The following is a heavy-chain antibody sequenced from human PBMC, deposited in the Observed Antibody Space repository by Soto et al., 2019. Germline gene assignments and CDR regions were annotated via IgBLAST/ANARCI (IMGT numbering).Heavy chain of an antibody. Sequence: QVQLQESGPGLVKPSQTLSLTCTVSGGSISSGGYYWSWIRQHPGKGLEWIGYIYYSGSTYYNSSLKSRVTISVDTSKNQFSLKLSSVTAADTAVYYCARLTSGPVYFDYWGQGTLVTVSS. J-gene: IGHJ4*02. CDR2: IYYSGST. V-gene: IGHV4-31*03. CDR3: ARLTSGPVYFDY. D-gene: IGHD3-10*01. CDR1: GGSISSGGYY.